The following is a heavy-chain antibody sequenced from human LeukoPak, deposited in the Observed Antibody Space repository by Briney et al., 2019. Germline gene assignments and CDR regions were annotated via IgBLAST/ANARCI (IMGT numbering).Heavy chain of an antibody. CDR3: ATLSSTSCCDYFDY. CDR2: ISYDGSNK. V-gene: IGHV3-30-3*01. CDR1: GFTFSSYA. D-gene: IGHD2-2*01. Sequence: GGSLRLSCAASGFTFSSYAMHWVRQAPGKGLEWVAVISYDGSNKYYADSVKGRFTISRDNSKNTLYLQMNSLRAEDTAVYYCATLSSTSCCDYFDYWGQGTLVTVSS. J-gene: IGHJ4*02.